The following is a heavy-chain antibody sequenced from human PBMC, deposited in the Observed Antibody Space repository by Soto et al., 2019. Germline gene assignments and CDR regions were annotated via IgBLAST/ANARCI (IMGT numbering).Heavy chain of an antibody. D-gene: IGHD1-1*01. CDR3: ARQIRTGIWYLDL. CDR2: ISYDGRFE. Sequence: QVQLVESGGGVVQPGRSLRLSCAASGFTFSSSAMHWVRQAPGKGLEWVAVISYDGRFEYYADSVKGRFTISRDNSKNMLSLQINSLRAEDTAVYSCARQIRTGIWYLDLWGRGTLVTVSS. J-gene: IGHJ2*01. CDR1: GFTFSSSA. V-gene: IGHV3-30*04.